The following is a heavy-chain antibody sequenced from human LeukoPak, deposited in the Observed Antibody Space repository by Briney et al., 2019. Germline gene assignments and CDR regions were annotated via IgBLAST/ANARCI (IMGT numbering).Heavy chain of an antibody. CDR1: GDSVSSNSAG. D-gene: IGHD6-13*01. CDR2: TYYRSKWYN. Sequence: SQTPSLTCAISGDSVSSNSAGWNWIRQSPSRGLEWLGRTYYRSKWYNDYAVSVKSRITINPDTSENQFSLQLNSVTPEDTAVYYCAREREQLAPIDYWGQGTLVTVSS. V-gene: IGHV6-1*01. J-gene: IGHJ4*02. CDR3: AREREQLAPIDY.